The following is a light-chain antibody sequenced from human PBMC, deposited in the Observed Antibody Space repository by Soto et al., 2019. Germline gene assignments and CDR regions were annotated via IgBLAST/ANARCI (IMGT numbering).Light chain of an antibody. V-gene: IGKV3-11*01. CDR2: DAS. CDR1: QSVSSY. J-gene: IGKJ3*01. Sequence: ELVLTQSPATLSLSPGERATLSCRASQSVSSYLAWYQQKPGQAPRLLIYDASNRATGIPARFSGSGSGTDFTLTISSLEPEDFAVYYCQQRSNWPSTFG. CDR3: QQRSNWPST.